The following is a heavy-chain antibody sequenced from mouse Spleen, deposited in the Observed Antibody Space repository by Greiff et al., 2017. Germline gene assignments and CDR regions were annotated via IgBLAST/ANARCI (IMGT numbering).Heavy chain of an antibody. Sequence: EVMLVESGGGLVKPGGSLKLSCAASGFTFSSYAMSWVRQTPEKRLEWVATISSGGSYTYYPDSVKGRFTISRDNAKNTLYLQMSSLRSEDTAMYYCARIEGGFAYWGQGTLVTVSA. CDR3: ARIEGGFAY. V-gene: IGHV5-9-1*01. CDR2: ISSGGSYT. CDR1: GFTFSSYA. J-gene: IGHJ3*01.